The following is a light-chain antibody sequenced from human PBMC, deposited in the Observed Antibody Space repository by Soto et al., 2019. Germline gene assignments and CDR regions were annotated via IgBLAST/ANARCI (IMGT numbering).Light chain of an antibody. Sequence: EIVLTQSAGTLSLSPGERATLSCRASQTVSGSYLAWFQQKPGQTPRLLIYAASTRAAGVPGRFSGSGSGTDFSLTINRLELEDFAVYYCQHYGPAPWTVGQGTKVEIK. J-gene: IGKJ1*01. CDR3: QHYGPAPWT. V-gene: IGKV3-20*01. CDR1: QTVSGSY. CDR2: AAS.